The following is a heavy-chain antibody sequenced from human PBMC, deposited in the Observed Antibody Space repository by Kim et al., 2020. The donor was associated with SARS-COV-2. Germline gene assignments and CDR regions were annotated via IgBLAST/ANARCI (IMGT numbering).Heavy chain of an antibody. CDR2: IKEDGSEK. J-gene: IGHJ5*02. V-gene: IGHV3-7*01. CDR3: AREAGPGSMEWLPLGDPSGWFDP. D-gene: IGHD5-12*01. Sequence: GGSLRLSCAASGFTFSSYWMSWVRQAPGKGLEWVANIKEDGSEKYYVDSVKGRFTISRDNAKNSLYLQMNSLRAEDTAVYYCAREAGPGSMEWLPLGDPSGWFDPWGQGTLVTVSS. CDR1: GFTFSSYW.